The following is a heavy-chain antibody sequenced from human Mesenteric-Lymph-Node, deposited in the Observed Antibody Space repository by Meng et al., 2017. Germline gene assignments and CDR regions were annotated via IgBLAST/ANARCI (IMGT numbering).Heavy chain of an antibody. CDR3: AKWIQLGAFDY. Sequence: QVQLQESGSGLVKPSQTLSLTFTVSVGSISSGAYYWTWIRQHPGKGLEWIGYIYYTGSNYYNPSLKSRVTISGDTSKNQFSLKMSSVNDADTAVYYCAKWIQLGAFDYWGQGTLVTVSS. D-gene: IGHD1-1*01. CDR1: VGSISSGAYY. J-gene: IGHJ4*02. V-gene: IGHV4-31*03. CDR2: IYYTGSN.